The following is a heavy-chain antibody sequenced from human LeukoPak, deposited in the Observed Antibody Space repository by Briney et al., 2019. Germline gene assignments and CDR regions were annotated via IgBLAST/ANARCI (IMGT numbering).Heavy chain of an antibody. CDR2: ITSSSSYI. CDR3: AKDSGSPWIQLWLRS. V-gene: IGHV3-21*01. Sequence: GGSLRLSCAASGFTFSTYSMTWVRQAPGKGLEWVSSITSSSSYIYYADSVKGRFTISRDNAKNSLYLQMSSLRAEDTAVYYCAKDSGSPWIQLWLRSWGQGTLVTVSS. CDR1: GFTFSTYS. J-gene: IGHJ4*02. D-gene: IGHD5-18*01.